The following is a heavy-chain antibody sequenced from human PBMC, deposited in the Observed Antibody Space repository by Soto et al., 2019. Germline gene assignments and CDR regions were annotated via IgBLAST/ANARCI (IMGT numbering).Heavy chain of an antibody. Sequence: QVQLQQWGAGLLKPSETLSLTCAVYGGSFSGYYWSWIRQPPGKGLEWIGEINHSGSTNYNPSLKSRVTISVDTSKYQFSLKLSSVTAADTAVYYCARGATVIFDYWGQGTLVTVSS. V-gene: IGHV4-34*01. CDR1: GGSFSGYY. J-gene: IGHJ4*02. D-gene: IGHD4-17*01. CDR3: ARGATVIFDY. CDR2: INHSGST.